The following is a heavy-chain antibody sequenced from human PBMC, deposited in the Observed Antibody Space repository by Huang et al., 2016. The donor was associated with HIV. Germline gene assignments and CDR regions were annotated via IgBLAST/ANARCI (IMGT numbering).Heavy chain of an antibody. CDR3: ARDHHDFWRGYRRMYFFDH. CDR1: GGSISTHY. J-gene: IGHJ4*02. Sequence: QVQLQESGPGLVKPSSTLSLTCTVSGGSISTHYWSWIRQPPGKGLGWIGGIDYRGSTTFSPPLKSRVTILLDTSKTPVSLRVNAVTAADTAMYYCARDHHDFWRGYRRMYFFDHWGQGTLVTVSS. CDR2: IDYRGST. V-gene: IGHV4-59*11. D-gene: IGHD3-3*01.